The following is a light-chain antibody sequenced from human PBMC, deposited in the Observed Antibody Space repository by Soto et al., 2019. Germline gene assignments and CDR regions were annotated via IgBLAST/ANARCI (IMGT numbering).Light chain of an antibody. CDR3: QQYDNLPT. CDR2: DAS. J-gene: IGKJ2*01. V-gene: IGKV1-33*01. Sequence: DIQMTQSPSSLSASVGDRVTITCQASQDISNYLNWYQQKPGKAPKLLIYDASNLETGVPSRFSGSGSGTDFTLTISSLQPEDIATYYCQQYDNLPTFGQGTKLESK. CDR1: QDISNY.